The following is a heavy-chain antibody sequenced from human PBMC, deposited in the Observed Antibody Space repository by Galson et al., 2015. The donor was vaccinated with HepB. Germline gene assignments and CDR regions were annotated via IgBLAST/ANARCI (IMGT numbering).Heavy chain of an antibody. CDR3: ARYGDESYYYYYGMDV. CDR2: ISAYNGNT. J-gene: IGHJ6*02. CDR1: GYTFTSYG. D-gene: IGHD4-17*01. V-gene: IGHV1-18*01. Sequence: SVKVSCKASGYTFTSYGISWVRQAPGKGLEWMGWISAYNGNTNYAQKLQGRVTMTTDTSTSTAYMELRSLRSDDTAVYYCARYGDESYYYYYGMDVWGQGTTVTVSS.